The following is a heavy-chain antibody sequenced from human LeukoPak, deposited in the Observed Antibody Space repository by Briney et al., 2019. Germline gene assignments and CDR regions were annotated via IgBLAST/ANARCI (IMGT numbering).Heavy chain of an antibody. Sequence: ASVKVSCKASGYTFTGYYMHWVRQAPGQGLEWMGWINPNSGGTNYAQKFQGRVTMTRDTSISTAYMELSSLRSEDTAVYYCARARGYSYGYKDYWGQGTLVTVST. CDR2: INPNSGGT. D-gene: IGHD5-18*01. CDR3: ARARGYSYGYKDY. J-gene: IGHJ4*02. CDR1: GYTFTGYY. V-gene: IGHV1-2*02.